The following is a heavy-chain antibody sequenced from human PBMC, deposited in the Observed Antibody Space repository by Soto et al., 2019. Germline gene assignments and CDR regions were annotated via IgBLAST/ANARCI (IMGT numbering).Heavy chain of an antibody. CDR1: GFTFTSSA. Sequence: SVKVSCKASGFTFTSSAMQWVRQARGQRLEWIGWIVVGSGNTNYAQKFQGRVTITADKSTSTAYMELSSLRSEDTAVYYCARDGVLRYFDQTIPNDYWGQGTLVTVSS. D-gene: IGHD3-9*01. V-gene: IGHV1-58*02. CDR2: IVVGSGNT. J-gene: IGHJ4*02. CDR3: ARDGVLRYFDQTIPNDY.